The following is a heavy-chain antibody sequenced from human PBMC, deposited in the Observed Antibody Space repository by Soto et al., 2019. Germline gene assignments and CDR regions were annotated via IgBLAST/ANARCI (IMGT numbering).Heavy chain of an antibody. CDR3: ARDHRYYYAVDV. D-gene: IGHD3-16*02. CDR1: GFSFSTYW. J-gene: IGHJ6*02. Sequence: GSLRLSCASSGFSFSTYWMTWVRQAPGKGLEWVANIKQDGKEANYVDSVKGRFTISRDNAKNSLYLQMNSLRAEDTAVYYCARDHRYYYAVDVWGQGTTVTVSS. CDR2: IKQDGKEA. V-gene: IGHV3-7*01.